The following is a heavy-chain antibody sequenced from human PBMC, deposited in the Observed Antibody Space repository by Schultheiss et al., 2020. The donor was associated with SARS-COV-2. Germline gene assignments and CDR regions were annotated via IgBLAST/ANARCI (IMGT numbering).Heavy chain of an antibody. CDR1: GYSFTSYW. D-gene: IGHD4-17*01. CDR2: ICRGDSDT. V-gene: IGHV5-51*01. Sequence: GGSLTLSCKGSGYSFTSYWIGWVRQLPGKGLEWMGIICRGDSDTIYSPSFQGRVTISADKSISTAYLQWSSLKASDTAMYYCARLKGGSYGDKGWFDPWGQGTLVTVSS. CDR3: ARLKGGSYGDKGWFDP. J-gene: IGHJ5*02.